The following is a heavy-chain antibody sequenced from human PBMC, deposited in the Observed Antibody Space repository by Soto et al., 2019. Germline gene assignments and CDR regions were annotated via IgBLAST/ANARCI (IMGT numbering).Heavy chain of an antibody. D-gene: IGHD3-16*02. V-gene: IGHV3-30*18. J-gene: IGHJ3*02. CDR3: AKDLVMITFGGVIVSPHDAFDI. Sequence: GGSLRLSCAASGFTFSSYGMHWVRQAPGKGLEWVAVISYDGSNKYYADSVKGRFTISRDNSKNTLYLQMNSLRAEDTAVYYCAKDLVMITFGGVIVSPHDAFDIWGQVPVVPVSS. CDR2: ISYDGSNK. CDR1: GFTFSSYG.